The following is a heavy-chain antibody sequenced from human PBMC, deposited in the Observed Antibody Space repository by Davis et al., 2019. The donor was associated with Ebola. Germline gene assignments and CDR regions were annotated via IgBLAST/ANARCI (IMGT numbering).Heavy chain of an antibody. J-gene: IGHJ4*02. CDR3: AKSTTTVTRPVDY. V-gene: IGHV3-23*01. CDR2: ISGSGGST. D-gene: IGHD4-17*01. Sequence: GESLKISCAASGFTFSSYAMSWVRQAPGKGLEWVSAISGSGGSTYYADSVKGRFTISRDNSKNTLYLQMNSLRAEDTAVYYCAKSTTTVTRPVDYWGQGTLVTVSS. CDR1: GFTFSSYA.